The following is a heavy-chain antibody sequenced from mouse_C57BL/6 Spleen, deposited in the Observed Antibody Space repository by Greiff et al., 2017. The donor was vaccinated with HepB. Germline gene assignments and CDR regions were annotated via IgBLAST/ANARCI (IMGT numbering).Heavy chain of an antibody. J-gene: IGHJ4*01. CDR1: GYTFTSYW. CDR2: IYPGSGSI. CDR3: ASEGVTTSDAIDY. V-gene: IGHV1-55*01. D-gene: IGHD2-2*01. Sequence: QVQLQQPGAELVKPGASVKMSCKASGYTFTSYWITWVKQRPGQGLEWIGDIYPGSGSINYNEKFKSKATLTVDTSSSTAYMQLTSLTSEDSAFYYRASEGVTTSDAIDYWGQGTPVTVSS.